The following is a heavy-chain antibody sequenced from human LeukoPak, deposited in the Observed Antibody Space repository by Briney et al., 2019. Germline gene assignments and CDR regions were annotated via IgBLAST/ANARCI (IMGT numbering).Heavy chain of an antibody. Sequence: GGSLRLSCAASGFTFSSYGMHWVRQASGKGLEWVGRIRSRANSYATAYAASVKGRFTISRDDSKNTAYLQMNSLKTEDTAVYYCSTRVPNAFDIWGQGTMVTVSS. CDR2: IRSRANSYAT. V-gene: IGHV3-73*01. J-gene: IGHJ3*02. CDR3: STRVPNAFDI. CDR1: GFTFSSYG. D-gene: IGHD4/OR15-4a*01.